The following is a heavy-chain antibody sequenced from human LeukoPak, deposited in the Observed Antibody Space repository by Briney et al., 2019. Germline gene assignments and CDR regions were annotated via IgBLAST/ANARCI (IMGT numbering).Heavy chain of an antibody. J-gene: IGHJ4*02. CDR3: AREPLGYQLLYFDY. V-gene: IGHV4-34*01. CDR1: GGSFSDYC. Sequence: PSETLSLTCAVYGGSFSDYCWTWIRQPPGKGLEWIGEINHSGSTNYNPSLKSRVTISVDTSKNQFSLKLSSVTAADTAVYYCAREPLGYQLLYFDYWGQGTLVTVSS. D-gene: IGHD2-2*02. CDR2: INHSGST.